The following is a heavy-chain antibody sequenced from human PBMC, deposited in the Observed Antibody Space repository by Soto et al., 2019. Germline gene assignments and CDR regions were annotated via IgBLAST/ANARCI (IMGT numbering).Heavy chain of an antibody. Sequence: QVQLVESGGGVVQPGRSLRLSCAASGFTFSSYGMHWVRQAPGKGLEWVAVIWYDGSNKYYADSVKGRFTISRDNSKNTLYLQMNSLRAEDTAVYYCAREREGSYNNWFDPWGQGTLVTVSS. CDR2: IWYDGSNK. D-gene: IGHD3-10*01. J-gene: IGHJ5*02. V-gene: IGHV3-33*01. CDR1: GFTFSSYG. CDR3: AREREGSYNNWFDP.